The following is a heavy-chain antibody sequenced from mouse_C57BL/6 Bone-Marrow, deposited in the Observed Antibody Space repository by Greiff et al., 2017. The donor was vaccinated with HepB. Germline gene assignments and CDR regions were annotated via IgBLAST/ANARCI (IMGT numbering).Heavy chain of an antibody. D-gene: IGHD3-2*02. J-gene: IGHJ3*01. CDR3: TRGQLRPSWFAY. Sequence: DVQLVESGEGLVKPGGSLKLSCAASGFTFSSYAMSWVRQTPEKRLEWVAYISSGGDYIYYADTVKGRFTISRDNARHTLYLQMSSLKSEDTAMYYGTRGQLRPSWFAYWGQGTLVTVSA. CDR2: ISSGGDYI. V-gene: IGHV5-9-1*02. CDR1: GFTFSSYA.